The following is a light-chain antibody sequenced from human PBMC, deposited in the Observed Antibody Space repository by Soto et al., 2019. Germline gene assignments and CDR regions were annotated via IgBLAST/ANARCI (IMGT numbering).Light chain of an antibody. CDR2: DVS. CDR1: SSDVGGYNY. CDR3: SSYASSGTRV. Sequence: QSALTQPASVSGSPGQSITISCTGTSSDVGGYNYVSWYQQHPGKAPKVMIFDVSNRPSGVSNRFSGSKSGNTASPTISGLQAEDEADYYCSSYASSGTRVFGGGTKLTVL. J-gene: IGLJ2*01. V-gene: IGLV2-14*01.